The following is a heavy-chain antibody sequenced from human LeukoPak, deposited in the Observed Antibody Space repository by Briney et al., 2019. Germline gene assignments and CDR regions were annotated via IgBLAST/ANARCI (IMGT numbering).Heavy chain of an antibody. J-gene: IGHJ4*02. CDR1: RFTFSSYA. CDR2: ISGSGGST. V-gene: IGHV3-23*01. Sequence: GGSLRLSCAASRFTFSSYAMSWVRQAPGKGLEWVSAISGSGGSTYYADSVKGRFTISRDNSKNTLYLQMNSLRAEDTAVYYCVREVTVTSYFDYWGQGILVTVSS. D-gene: IGHD2-21*02. CDR3: VREVTVTSYFDY.